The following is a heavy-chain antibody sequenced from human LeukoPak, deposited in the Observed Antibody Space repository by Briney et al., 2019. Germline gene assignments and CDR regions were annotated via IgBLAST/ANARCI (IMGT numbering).Heavy chain of an antibody. J-gene: IGHJ4*01. CDR3: AKDRLGALYYYDSSGYYRFDY. Sequence: GGSLRLSCAASGFTFRSYSMNWVRQAPGKGLEWVAVIWYDGSNKYYADTVKGRFTISRDNSKNTLYLQMNGLRAEDTAVYYCAKDRLGALYYYDSSGYYRFDYWGQGTLVTVSS. CDR1: GFTFRSYS. V-gene: IGHV3-30*02. CDR2: IWYDGSNK. D-gene: IGHD3-22*01.